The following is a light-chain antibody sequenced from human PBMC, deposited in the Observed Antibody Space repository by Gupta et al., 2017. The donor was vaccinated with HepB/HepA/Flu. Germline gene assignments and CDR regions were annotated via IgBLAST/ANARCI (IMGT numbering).Light chain of an antibody. CDR2: EVS. CDR1: SSHVGGYNL. J-gene: IGLJ3*02. CDR3: SSHASSDTCGV. V-gene: IGLV2-23*02. Sequence: QSALTQPASLSGPPGQSIPFCCTGTSSHVGGYNLVSWYQQHPGKAPKLMIYEVSNRPSGVSNRFSGSKSGNTASLTITGLQAEDEADYYCSSHASSDTCGVFGGGTKLTVL.